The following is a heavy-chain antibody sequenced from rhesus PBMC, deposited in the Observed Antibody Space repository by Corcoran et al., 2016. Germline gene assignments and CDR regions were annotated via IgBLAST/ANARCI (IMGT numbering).Heavy chain of an antibody. V-gene: IGHV4-160*01. CDR3: AREPYWGDTNSLDV. Sequence: QVQLQQWGEGLVQPSETLSLPCAVYGGSFSGYWWGWILHPPGTGLAGVGRIRSGGSTNYNPSLKSRVTISIDTSKNQFSLKLSSVTAADTAVYYCAREPYWGDTNSLDVWGRGVLVTVSS. CDR1: GGSFSGYW. CDR2: IRSGGST. D-gene: IGHD3-34*01. J-gene: IGHJ5-2*02.